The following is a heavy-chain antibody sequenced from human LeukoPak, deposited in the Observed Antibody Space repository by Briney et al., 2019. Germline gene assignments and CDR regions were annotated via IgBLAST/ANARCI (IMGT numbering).Heavy chain of an antibody. V-gene: IGHV1-24*01. J-gene: IGHJ5*02. CDR1: GYTLTELS. CDR2: FDPEDGET. D-gene: IGHD2-15*01. Sequence: GASVKVSCKVSGYTLTELSMHWLRQAPGKGLEWMGGFDPEDGETIYAQKFQGRVTMTEDTSTDTAYMELSSLRSEDTAVYYCATARSGDNWFDPWGQGTLVTVSS. CDR3: ATARSGDNWFDP.